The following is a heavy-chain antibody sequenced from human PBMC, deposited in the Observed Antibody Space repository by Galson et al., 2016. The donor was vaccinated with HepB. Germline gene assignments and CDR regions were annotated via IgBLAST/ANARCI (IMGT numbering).Heavy chain of an antibody. CDR2: IAYNGRT. Sequence: SETLSLTCTISGGSIRNYFWSWIRQPPGKGLEWIGYIAYNGRTNYNPSLKSRVIISMDTSKNYFSLRLSSVAAADTAVYYCARQTTFGVVTYLDLWGQGTLVTVSS. CDR1: GGSIRNYF. J-gene: IGHJ4*02. CDR3: ARQTTFGVVTYLDL. V-gene: IGHV4-59*01. D-gene: IGHD3-3*01.